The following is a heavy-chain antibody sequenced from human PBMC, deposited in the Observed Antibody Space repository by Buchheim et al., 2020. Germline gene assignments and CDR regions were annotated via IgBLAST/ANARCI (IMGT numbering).Heavy chain of an antibody. V-gene: IGHV1-69*02. CDR3: ASSKNYDFWSGVDY. CDR2: IIPILGIA. CDR1: GGTFSSYT. D-gene: IGHD3-3*01. Sequence: QVQLVQSGAEVKKPGSSVKVSCKASGGTFSSYTISWVRQAPGQGLEWMGRIIPILGIANYAQKFQGRVTITADKSTSTASMELSSLRSEDTAVYYCASSKNYDFWSGVDYWGQGTL. J-gene: IGHJ4*02.